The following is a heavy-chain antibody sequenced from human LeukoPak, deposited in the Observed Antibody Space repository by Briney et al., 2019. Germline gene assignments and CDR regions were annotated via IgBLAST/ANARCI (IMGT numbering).Heavy chain of an antibody. Sequence: PGGSLRLSCTASGFTFGDYAMSWVRQAPGKGLEWVGFIRSKAYGGTTEYAASVKGRFTISRDDSKSIAYLQMNSLKTDDTAVYYCTSVDYYDSSGEYYFDYWGQGTLVTVSP. V-gene: IGHV3-49*04. CDR2: IRSKAYGGTT. D-gene: IGHD3-22*01. J-gene: IGHJ4*02. CDR1: GFTFGDYA. CDR3: TSVDYYDSSGEYYFDY.